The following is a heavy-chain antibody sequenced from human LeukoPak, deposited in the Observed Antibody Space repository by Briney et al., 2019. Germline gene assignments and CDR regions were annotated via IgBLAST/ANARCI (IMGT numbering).Heavy chain of an antibody. CDR2: INSDGSST. Sequence: GGSLRLSCAASGFTFSSYWMHWVRQGPGKGLVWVSRINSDGSSTIYADSVKGRFTISRDNAKNTLYLQMNSLRAEDTAVYYCARGVRGHTSQKERSVFDYWGQGNMVTVSS. CDR3: ARGVRGHTSQKERSVFDY. CDR1: GFTFSSYW. J-gene: IGHJ4*02. V-gene: IGHV3-74*01. D-gene: IGHD3-10*02.